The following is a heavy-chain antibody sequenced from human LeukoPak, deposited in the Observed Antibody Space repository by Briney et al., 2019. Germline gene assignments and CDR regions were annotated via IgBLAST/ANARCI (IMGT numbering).Heavy chain of an antibody. CDR2: IFPIFGTA. Sequence: SVKVSCKASGGTFSSYAISWVRQAPGQGLEWMGGIFPIFGTANYAQKFQGRVTITADESTSTAFMELSSLRSEDTAVYYCARDDVSGSYFFNWGQGTLVTVSS. J-gene: IGHJ4*02. D-gene: IGHD1-26*01. CDR1: GGTFSSYA. CDR3: ARDDVSGSYFFN. V-gene: IGHV1-69*13.